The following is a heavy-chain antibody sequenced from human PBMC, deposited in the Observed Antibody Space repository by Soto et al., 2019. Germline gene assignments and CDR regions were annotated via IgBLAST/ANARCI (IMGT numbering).Heavy chain of an antibody. V-gene: IGHV1-8*02. Sequence: ASVKVSCKASGYNFVNYDLNWVRQATGQGLEWMGWMNPNNGDTGHAQKFQGRFTLTRDTSISTAYMELTGLRPDDTAVYYCARGPPRLIMIAEPDEGVLWLDPWGKGTLVTDSS. J-gene: IGHJ5*02. CDR3: ARGPPRLIMIAEPDEGVLWLDP. CDR1: GYNFVNYD. D-gene: IGHD2-21*01. CDR2: MNPNNGDT.